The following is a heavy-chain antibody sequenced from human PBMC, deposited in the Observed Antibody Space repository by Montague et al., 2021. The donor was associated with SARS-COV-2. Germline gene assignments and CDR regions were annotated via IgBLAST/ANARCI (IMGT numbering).Heavy chain of an antibody. J-gene: IGHJ6*02. D-gene: IGHD6-19*01. CDR1: GGSISSYY. CDR2: IYYSGST. Sequence: SETLSLTCTVSGGSISSYYWSWIRQPPGKGLEWIGYIYYSGSTNYNPSLKSRVTTSVDTSKNQFSLKLSSVTAADTAVYYCARAIGSMYSSGWYYYYGMDVWGQGTTVTVSS. V-gene: IGHV4-59*01. CDR3: ARAIGSMYSSGWYYYYGMDV.